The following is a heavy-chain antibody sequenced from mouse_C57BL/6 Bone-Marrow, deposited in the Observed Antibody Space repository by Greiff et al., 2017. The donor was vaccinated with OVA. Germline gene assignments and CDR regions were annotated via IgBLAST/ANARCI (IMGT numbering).Heavy chain of an antibody. V-gene: IGHV1-72*01. CDR1: GYTFTSYW. CDR2: IDPNSGGT. J-gene: IGHJ1*03. Sequence: VQLVESGAELVKPGASVKLSCKASGYTFTSYWMHWVKQRPGRGLEWIGRIDPNSGGTKYNEKFKSRATLTVDKPSSTAYMQLSSLTSEDSAVYYCARSPTVVATGYFDVWGTGTTVTVSS. CDR3: ARSPTVVATGYFDV. D-gene: IGHD1-1*01.